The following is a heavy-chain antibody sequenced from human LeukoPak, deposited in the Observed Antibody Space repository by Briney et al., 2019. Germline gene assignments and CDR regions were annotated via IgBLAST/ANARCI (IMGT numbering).Heavy chain of an antibody. CDR1: GFTFRSYS. J-gene: IGHJ4*02. CDR3: ARGGIAAAGTFDY. Sequence: PGGSLRLSCAASGFTFRSYSMNWVRQAPGEGLEWVSSISSSSRYIYYADSVKGRFTISRDNAKNSLYLQMNSLRAEDTAVYYCARGGIAAAGTFDYWGQGTLVTVSS. V-gene: IGHV3-21*01. CDR2: ISSSSRYI. D-gene: IGHD6-13*01.